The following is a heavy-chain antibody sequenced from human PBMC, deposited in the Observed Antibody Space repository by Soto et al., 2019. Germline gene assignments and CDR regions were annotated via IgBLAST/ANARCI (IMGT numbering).Heavy chain of an antibody. Sequence: PGGSLRLSCAASAFTFRNYAMSWVRQAPGKGLEWVSAIGDSGATTYYADSVKGRFTISRDNSKNTLYLQMNNLRAEDTAVYYCAKAAAGIAARSSYYFDYWGQGTLVTVSS. J-gene: IGHJ4*02. CDR3: AKAAAGIAARSSYYFDY. V-gene: IGHV3-23*01. D-gene: IGHD6-13*01. CDR1: AFTFRNYA. CDR2: IGDSGATT.